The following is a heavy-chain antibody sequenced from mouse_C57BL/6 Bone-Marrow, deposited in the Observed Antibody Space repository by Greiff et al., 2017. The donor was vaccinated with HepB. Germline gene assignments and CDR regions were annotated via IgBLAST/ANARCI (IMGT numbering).Heavy chain of an antibody. J-gene: IGHJ1*03. CDR1: GYTFTSYW. CDR2: INPSNGGT. CDR3: ARADYGSSYWYFDV. V-gene: IGHV1-53*01. Sequence: QVQLQQPGTELVKPGASVKLSCKASGYTFTSYWMHWVKQRPGQGLEWIGNINPSNGGTNYNEKFKSKATLTVDKSSSTAYMQLSSLTSEDSAVYYCARADYGSSYWYFDVWGTGTTVIVSS. D-gene: IGHD1-1*01.